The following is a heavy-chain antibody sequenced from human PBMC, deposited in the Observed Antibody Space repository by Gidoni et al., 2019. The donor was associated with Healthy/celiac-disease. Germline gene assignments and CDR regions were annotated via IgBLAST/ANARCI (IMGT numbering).Heavy chain of an antibody. J-gene: IGHJ4*02. CDR3: AKEVVAGLGDY. CDR1: GFPFSSYA. CDR2: ISGSGGST. D-gene: IGHD6-19*01. Sequence: EVQLLESGGGLVQPGGSLSLSCAASGFPFSSYAMSWVPQAPGKGLECVSAISGSGGSTYYADSVKGRFTISRDNSKNTLYLQMNSLRAEDTAVYYCAKEVVAGLGDYWGQGTLVTVSS. V-gene: IGHV3-23*01.